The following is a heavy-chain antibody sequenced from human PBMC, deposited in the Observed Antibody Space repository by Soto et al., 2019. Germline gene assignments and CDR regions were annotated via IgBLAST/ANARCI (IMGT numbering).Heavy chain of an antibody. D-gene: IGHD3-22*01. Sequence: SETLSLTCTVSGGSISSYYWSWIRQPPGKGLEWIGYIYYSGSTNYNPSLKSRVTISVDTSKDQFSLKLSSVTAADTAVYYCARDKIVPIYYYYYGMDVWGQGTTVTVSS. J-gene: IGHJ6*02. CDR2: IYYSGST. CDR1: GGSISSYY. V-gene: IGHV4-59*12. CDR3: ARDKIVPIYYYYYGMDV.